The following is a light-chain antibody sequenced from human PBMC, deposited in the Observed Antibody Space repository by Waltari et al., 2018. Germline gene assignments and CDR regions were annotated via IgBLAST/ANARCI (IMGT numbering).Light chain of an antibody. CDR1: QAVGKY. J-gene: IGKJ2*01. V-gene: IGKV3-20*01. CDR3: QQYGSSPVT. CDR2: TAS. Sequence: ELVLTQSPGTLSLFPGDRATLSCRARQAVGKYLAWYRQKPGQAPKILIHTASTRAMGIPERFSGSGSGTDFSLTISRLEPEDSAVYYCQQYGSSPVTFGQGTKLEIK.